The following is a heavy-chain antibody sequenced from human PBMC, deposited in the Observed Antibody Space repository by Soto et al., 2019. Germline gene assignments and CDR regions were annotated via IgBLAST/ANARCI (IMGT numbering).Heavy chain of an antibody. V-gene: IGHV3-74*03. CDR2: INMDGSTT. CDR3: ARGLRGGYGMDV. CDR1: GFTFNSYW. Sequence: EVQLVESGGGIVQPGGSLRLSCAASGFTFNSYWIHWVRQAPGKGLVWVSRINMDGSTTTYADSVKGRFTISRDNAKNMAYVQMNSLRAEDTAVYYCARGLRGGYGMDVWGQGTTVTVSS. J-gene: IGHJ6*02. D-gene: IGHD2-15*01.